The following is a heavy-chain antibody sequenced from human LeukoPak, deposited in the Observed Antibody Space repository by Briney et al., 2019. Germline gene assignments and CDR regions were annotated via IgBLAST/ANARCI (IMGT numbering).Heavy chain of an antibody. J-gene: IGHJ4*02. CDR1: GFTVSSNY. Sequence: PGGSLRLSCAASGFTVSSNYMSWVRQALGKGLEWVSVIYSGGSTYYADSVKGRFTISRDNSKNTLYLQMNSLRAEDTAVYYCARGSLVPAAPGIKPFDYWGQGTLVTVSS. CDR2: IYSGGST. V-gene: IGHV3-53*01. D-gene: IGHD2-2*01. CDR3: ARGSLVPAAPGIKPFDY.